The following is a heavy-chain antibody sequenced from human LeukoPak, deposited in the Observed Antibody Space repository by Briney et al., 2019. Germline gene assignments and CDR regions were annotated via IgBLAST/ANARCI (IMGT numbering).Heavy chain of an antibody. V-gene: IGHV3-23*01. CDR2: ISGSGGNT. CDR1: GFTFSSYA. D-gene: IGHD2-2*01. Sequence: GGSLRLSCAASGFTFSSYAMSWVRQAPGKGLEWVSAISGSGGNTYYADSVKGRFTISRDNSKNTLYLQMNSLRAEDTAVYYCAKVPDCSSTSCAYYFDYWGQGTLVTVSS. CDR3: AKVPDCSSTSCAYYFDY. J-gene: IGHJ4*02.